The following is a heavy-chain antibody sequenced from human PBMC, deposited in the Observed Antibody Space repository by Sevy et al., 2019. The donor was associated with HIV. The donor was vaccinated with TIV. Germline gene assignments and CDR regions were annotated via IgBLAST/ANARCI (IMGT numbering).Heavy chain of an antibody. CDR1: GGSFSGYY. V-gene: IGHV4-34*01. Sequence: SETLSLTCAVYGGSFSGYYWSWIRQPPGKGLEWIGEINHSGSTNYNPSLKSRVTISVDTSKNQFSLKLSSVTAADTAVYYCARLGHDYSSFSWAWYFDLWGRGTLVTVSS. D-gene: IGHD4-4*01. CDR2: INHSGST. J-gene: IGHJ2*01. CDR3: ARLGHDYSSFSWAWYFDL.